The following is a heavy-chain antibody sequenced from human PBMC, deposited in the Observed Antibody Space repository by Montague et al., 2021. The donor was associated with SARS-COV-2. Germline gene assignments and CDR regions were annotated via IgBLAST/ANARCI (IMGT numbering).Heavy chain of an antibody. D-gene: IGHD3-10*01. J-gene: IGHJ4*02. CDR2: LYYSGGS. Sequence: SETLSLTCTVYGGCLSRDSWVWIRRPHVRRLEWIGYLYYSGGSNYNPSLKSRVTISVDTSKSQFSLKLSSVTAADTAVYYCARVQRGYYYGLGVSAHFDYWAQGTLVTVSS. V-gene: IGHV4-59*01. CDR1: GGCLSRDS. CDR3: ARVQRGYYYGLGVSAHFDY.